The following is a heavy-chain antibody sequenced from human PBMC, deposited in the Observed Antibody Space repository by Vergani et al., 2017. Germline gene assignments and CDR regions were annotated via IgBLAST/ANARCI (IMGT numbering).Heavy chain of an antibody. Sequence: QVQLVQSGAEVKKPGASVKVSCKASGYTFTSYGISWVRQAPGQGLEWMGRIIPILGTANYAQKFQGRVTITADESTSTAYMELSSLRSEDTAVYYCARMGGGIAARPTPGYWGQGTLVTVSS. CDR1: GYTFTSYG. J-gene: IGHJ4*02. CDR2: IIPILGTA. CDR3: ARMGGGIAARPTPGY. D-gene: IGHD6-6*01. V-gene: IGHV1-69*11.